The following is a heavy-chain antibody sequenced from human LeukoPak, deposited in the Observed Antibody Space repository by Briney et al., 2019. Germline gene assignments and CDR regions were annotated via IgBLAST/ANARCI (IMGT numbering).Heavy chain of an antibody. D-gene: IGHD2-15*01. CDR3: ARDEGWFFDY. Sequence: GASVKVSCKASGYTLTGYGISWVRQAPGQGLEWMGWINTNTGNPTYAQGFTGRFVFSLDTSVSTAYLQISSLKAEDTAVYYCARDEGWFFDYWGQGTLVTVSS. V-gene: IGHV7-4-1*02. CDR2: INTNTGNP. J-gene: IGHJ4*02. CDR1: GYTLTGYG.